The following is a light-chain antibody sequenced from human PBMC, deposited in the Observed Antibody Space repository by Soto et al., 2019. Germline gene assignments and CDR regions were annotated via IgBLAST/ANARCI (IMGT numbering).Light chain of an antibody. Sequence: EIVLTQSPGTLSLSPGERATLTCRASQSVSSSYLGWYQQKPGQAPRLLMYDASSRATGIPDRFSGSGSGTDFTLTISRLEPEDFAVHYCQQFGTSFPYTFGQGTKLDIK. CDR2: DAS. V-gene: IGKV3-20*01. CDR1: QSVSSSY. J-gene: IGKJ2*01. CDR3: QQFGTSFPYT.